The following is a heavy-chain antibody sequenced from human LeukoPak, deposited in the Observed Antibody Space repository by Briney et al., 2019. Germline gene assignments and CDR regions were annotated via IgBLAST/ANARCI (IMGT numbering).Heavy chain of an antibody. Sequence: GGSLRLSCAASGFTFSSYAMSWVRQAPGKGVEWVSAISGCGGSTYYADSVKGPFTISRDNSKNTLYLQMNSLRAEDTAVYYCAKDGGSSGWLIKKYYFDYWGQGTLVTVSS. V-gene: IGHV3-23*01. D-gene: IGHD6-19*01. CDR3: AKDGGSSGWLIKKYYFDY. J-gene: IGHJ4*02. CDR1: GFTFSSYA. CDR2: ISGCGGST.